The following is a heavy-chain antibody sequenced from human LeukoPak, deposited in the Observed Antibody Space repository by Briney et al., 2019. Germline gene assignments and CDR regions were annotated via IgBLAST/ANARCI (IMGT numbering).Heavy chain of an antibody. CDR1: GFAFNKYG. CDR3: ARGYSRFGESTDAFDI. CDR2: ISAYDGRT. J-gene: IGHJ3*02. D-gene: IGHD3-10*01. Sequence: VASVKVSCKASGFAFNKYGFSWVRQAPGQGPEWLGWISAYDGRTNYAQNLQGRLTLTTDTSTTTAYMELRSLTSDDTAVYYCARGYSRFGESTDAFDIWGQGTMVTVSS. V-gene: IGHV1-18*01.